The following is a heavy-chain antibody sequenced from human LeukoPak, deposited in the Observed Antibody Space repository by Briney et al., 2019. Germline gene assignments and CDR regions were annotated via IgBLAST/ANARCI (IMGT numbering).Heavy chain of an antibody. D-gene: IGHD3-10*01. Sequence: SETLSLTCTVSGGSLSSYYWSWIRQPPGKGLEWIGDIYYSGSNNYNPSLKSRVTISVDTSKNQFSLKLSSVTAADTAVYYCAREDRDYYGSGSYYGPFDYWGQGTLVTVSS. CDR2: IYYSGSN. J-gene: IGHJ4*02. V-gene: IGHV4-59*01. CDR3: AREDRDYYGSGSYYGPFDY. CDR1: GGSLSSYY.